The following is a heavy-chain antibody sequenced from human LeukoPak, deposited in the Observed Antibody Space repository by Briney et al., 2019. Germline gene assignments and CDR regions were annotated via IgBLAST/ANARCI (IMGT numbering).Heavy chain of an antibody. D-gene: IGHD2-8*02. CDR2: IRGRSTDI. CDR3: VRDHYWAFDS. V-gene: IGHV3-21*05. Sequence: GGSLRLSCEASGFIFSSFSMNWVRQAPGKGREWIAYIRGRSTDISYADSARGRFTISRDDAKSSLSLQMGSLRTDDTAVYYCVRDHYWAFDSWGQGTLVTVSS. J-gene: IGHJ4*02. CDR1: GFIFSSFS.